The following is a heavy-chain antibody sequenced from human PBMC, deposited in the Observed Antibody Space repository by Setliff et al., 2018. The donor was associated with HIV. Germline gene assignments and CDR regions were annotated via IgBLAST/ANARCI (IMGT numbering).Heavy chain of an antibody. CDR3: ARDDRGRVRGVGPFDP. V-gene: IGHV1-18*01. Sequence: GASVKVSCKASGYTFTSYDINWVRQATGQGLEWMGWINPYNGNTNYSQKFQGRVTMTTYTSTSTAYMDLRSLRSADTAVYYCARDDRGRVRGVGPFDPWGQGTLVTVSS. D-gene: IGHD3-10*01. CDR2: INPYNGNT. CDR1: GYTFTSYD. J-gene: IGHJ5*02.